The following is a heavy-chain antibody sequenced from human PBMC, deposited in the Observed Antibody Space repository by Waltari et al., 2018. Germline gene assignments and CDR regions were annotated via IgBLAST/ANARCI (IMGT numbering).Heavy chain of an antibody. J-gene: IGHJ2*01. CDR1: GFTFSSYA. D-gene: IGHD6-13*01. Sequence: EVQLLESGGGLVQPGGSLRLSCVASGFTFSSYAMNWVRQAPGEGLVWVAAIVSGGSTVYADSVKGRFTISRDKSKNTLYLQMNSLRAEDTAIYYCAKDAVADGLWYFDLWGRGSLVTVSS. CDR3: AKDAVADGLWYFDL. V-gene: IGHV3-23*01. CDR2: IVSGGST.